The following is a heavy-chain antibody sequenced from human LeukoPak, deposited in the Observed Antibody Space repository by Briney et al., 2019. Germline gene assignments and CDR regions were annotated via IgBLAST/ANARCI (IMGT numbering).Heavy chain of an antibody. CDR2: TYDSGST. V-gene: IGHV4-4*02. J-gene: IGHJ3*01. CDR3: AKKVHCSGGSCPTGFFDV. Sequence: SGTLSLTCAVSGGSISSSNWWSWVRQPPGKGLEWIGETYDSGSTNYNPSLKSRVTISLDKSKNQFSLDVSSVTAADTAVYYCAKKVHCSGGSCPTGFFDVWGQGTMVTVSS. CDR1: GGSISSSNW. D-gene: IGHD2-15*01.